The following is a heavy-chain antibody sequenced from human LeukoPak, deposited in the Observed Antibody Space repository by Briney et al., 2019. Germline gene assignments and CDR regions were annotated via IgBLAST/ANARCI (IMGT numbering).Heavy chain of an antibody. CDR2: INPNSGGT. CDR3: ARDLGSSWPFFDY. D-gene: IGHD6-13*01. CDR1: GYTFTGYY. J-gene: IGHJ4*02. Sequence: GASVKVSCKASGYTFTGYYMHWVRQAPGQGLEWMGWINPNSGGTNYAQKFQGRVTMTRDTSISTAYMELSRLRSDDTAVYYCARDLGSSWPFFDYWGQGTLVTVSS. V-gene: IGHV1-2*02.